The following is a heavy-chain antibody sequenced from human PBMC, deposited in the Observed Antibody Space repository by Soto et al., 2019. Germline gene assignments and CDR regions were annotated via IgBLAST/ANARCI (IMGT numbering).Heavy chain of an antibody. CDR1: GFTFSSYG. J-gene: IGHJ5*02. CDR2: ISYDGANK. Sequence: GGSLRLSCAASGFTFSSYGIHWVRQAPGKGLEWVALISYDGANKYYADSVKGRFTISRDNSKNTLYLQMNSLRPEDTAVYYCAQPYCSFNSCFDNWFDPWGQGTLVTVSS. D-gene: IGHD2-2*01. CDR3: AQPYCSFNSCFDNWFDP. V-gene: IGHV3-30*18.